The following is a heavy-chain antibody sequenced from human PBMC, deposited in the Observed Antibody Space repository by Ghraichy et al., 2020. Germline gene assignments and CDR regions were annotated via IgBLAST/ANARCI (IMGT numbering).Heavy chain of an antibody. Sequence: GGSLRLSCAASGFTFSSYAMHWVRQAPGKGLEWVAVISYDGSNKYYADSVKGRFTISRDNSKNTLYLQMNSLRAEDTAVYYCARGIWYGDYGEGYYYMDVWGKGTTVTVSS. D-gene: IGHD4-17*01. V-gene: IGHV3-30-3*01. CDR2: ISYDGSNK. CDR3: ARGIWYGDYGEGYYYMDV. J-gene: IGHJ6*03. CDR1: GFTFSSYA.